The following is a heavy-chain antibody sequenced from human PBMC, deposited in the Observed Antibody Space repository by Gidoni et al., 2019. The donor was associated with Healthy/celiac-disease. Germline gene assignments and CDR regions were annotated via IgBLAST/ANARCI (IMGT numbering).Heavy chain of an antibody. Sequence: EVQLLESGGGLVQPGGSLRLACADSGFTFSCYAMSWVRQAPGKGLEWFSAIGGRVGSIYYANSVKVRFTISRDNTKNTLYLQMNSLRADDTAVYYCAKGVVAATPSILDYWCQGTLVTVSS. J-gene: IGHJ4*02. CDR2: IGGRVGSI. CDR3: AKGVVAATPSILDY. CDR1: GFTFSCYA. V-gene: IGHV3-23*01. D-gene: IGHD2-15*01.